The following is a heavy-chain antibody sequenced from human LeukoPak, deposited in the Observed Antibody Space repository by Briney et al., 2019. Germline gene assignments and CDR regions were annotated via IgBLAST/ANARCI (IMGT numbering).Heavy chain of an antibody. Sequence: GGSLRPSCAASGFTFSTYWMSWVRQAPGTGLEWVANIKQDGSEEYYVDAVKGRFTISRGNAKNSLYLQMNSLRAEDTAAYYCARGGGRDGYNYPGFYGYWGQGTLLTVSS. CDR3: ARGGGRDGYNYPGFYGY. D-gene: IGHD5-24*01. J-gene: IGHJ4*02. CDR2: IKQDGSEE. V-gene: IGHV3-7*01. CDR1: GFTFSTYW.